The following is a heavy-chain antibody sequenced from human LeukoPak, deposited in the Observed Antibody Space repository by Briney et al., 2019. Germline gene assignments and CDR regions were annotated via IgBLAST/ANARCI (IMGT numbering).Heavy chain of an antibody. CDR2: IDWDDDK. J-gene: IGHJ4*02. Sequence: SGPALVKPTQTLTLTCTFSGFSLSTSGMCVSWIRQPPGKALEWLARIDWDDDKYYSTSLKTRLTISKDTSKNQVVLTMTNMDPVDTATYYCARIPPPGYSSGGGVDWGQGTLVTVSS. V-gene: IGHV2-70*11. D-gene: IGHD6-19*01. CDR1: GFSLSTSGMC. CDR3: ARIPPPGYSSGGGVD.